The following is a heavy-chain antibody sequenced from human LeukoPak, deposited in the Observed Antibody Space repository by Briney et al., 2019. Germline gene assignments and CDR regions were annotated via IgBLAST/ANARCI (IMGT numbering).Heavy chain of an antibody. J-gene: IGHJ4*02. CDR3: ASDTMFGEVIFDY. Sequence: PGGSLRLSCAASGFTFSDFAMSWVRQAPGRGLEWVSAISVTGGSTYYADSVKGRFTISRDNSQNILYLQMNSLRAEDTATCYCASDTMFGEVIFDYWGQGTLVTVSS. CDR1: GFTFSDFA. V-gene: IGHV3-23*01. D-gene: IGHD3-3*01. CDR2: ISVTGGST.